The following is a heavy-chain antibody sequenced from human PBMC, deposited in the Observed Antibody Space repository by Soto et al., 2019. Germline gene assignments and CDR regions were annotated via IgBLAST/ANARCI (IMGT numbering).Heavy chain of an antibody. D-gene: IGHD4-17*01. Sequence: LETLSLTCTVSGGSSSSYYWSWIRQPPGKGLEWIGYIYYSGSTNYNPSLKSRVTISVDTSKNQFSLKLSSVTAADTAVYYCARYGDYFDAFDIWGQGTMVTVSS. CDR3: ARYGDYFDAFDI. CDR2: IYYSGST. V-gene: IGHV4-59*08. J-gene: IGHJ3*02. CDR1: GGSSSSYY.